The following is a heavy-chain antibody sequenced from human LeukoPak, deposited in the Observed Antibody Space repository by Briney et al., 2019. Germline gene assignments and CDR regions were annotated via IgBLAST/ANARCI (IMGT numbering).Heavy chain of an antibody. V-gene: IGHV1-18*01. CDR2: ISAYNGNT. J-gene: IGHJ4*02. CDR3: ARVGNYDILTGYYTNFDY. Sequence: GASVKVSCKASGYTFTSYGISWVRQPPGQGLEWMGWISAYNGNTNYAQKLQGRVTMTTDTSTSTAYMELRSLRSDDTAVYYCARVGNYDILTGYYTNFDYWGQGTLVTVSS. CDR1: GYTFTSYG. D-gene: IGHD3-9*01.